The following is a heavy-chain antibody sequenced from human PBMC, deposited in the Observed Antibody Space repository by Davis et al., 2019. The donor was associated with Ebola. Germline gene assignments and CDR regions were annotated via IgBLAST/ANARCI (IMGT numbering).Heavy chain of an antibody. CDR3: VKDPSRDYYYYYGMDV. J-gene: IGHJ6*02. Sequence: GGSLRLSCAASGFTFDDYAMHWVRQAPGKGLEWVSGISWNSGSIGYADSVKGRFTISRDNAKNSLYLQMSSLRAEDTAVYYCVKDPSRDYYYYYGMDVWGQGTTVTVSS. CDR1: GFTFDDYA. V-gene: IGHV3-9*01. D-gene: IGHD5-24*01. CDR2: ISWNSGSI.